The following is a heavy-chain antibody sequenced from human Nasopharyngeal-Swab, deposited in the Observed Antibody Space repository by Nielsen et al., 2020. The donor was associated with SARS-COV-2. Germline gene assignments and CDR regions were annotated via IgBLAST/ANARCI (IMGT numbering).Heavy chain of an antibody. D-gene: IGHD3-3*01. J-gene: IGHJ4*02. Sequence: WIRQPPGQGLEWIGIIYYTGNTSYNPSLKRRVTISVYPSKRQFPRKLRSVTAADTAVYYCARQGLADFWSGYYDNWGQGTLVTVSS. CDR3: ARQGLADFWSGYYDN. CDR2: IYYTGNT. V-gene: IGHV4-39*01.